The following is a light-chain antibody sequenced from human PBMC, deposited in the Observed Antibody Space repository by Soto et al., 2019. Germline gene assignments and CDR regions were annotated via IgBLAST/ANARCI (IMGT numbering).Light chain of an antibody. CDR3: QQYNNWPWT. CDR1: QSISSN. CDR2: GAS. J-gene: IGKJ1*01. Sequence: EIVMTQSPDTLSVSPGERATLSCRASQSISSNLAWYRQRPGQAPRLLIYGASTRAIGIPARFSGSGPGTEFTLTISSLQSEDFAFYHCQQYNNWPWTFGKGTKVEIK. V-gene: IGKV3D-15*01.